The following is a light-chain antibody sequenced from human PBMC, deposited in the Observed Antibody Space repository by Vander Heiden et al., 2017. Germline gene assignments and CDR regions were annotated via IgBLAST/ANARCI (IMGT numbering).Light chain of an antibody. V-gene: IGLV2-14*01. CDR3: SSYTSSSTLGV. J-gene: IGLJ3*02. CDR2: DVS. CDR1: SSDVGGYNY. Sequence: SALTQPASVSGSPGQSITISCTGPSSDVGGYNYVSWYQQHPVKAPKLMIYDVSNRPSGVPNRFSGSKSGNTASLTISGLQAEDEADYYCSSYTSSSTLGVFGGGTKLTVL.